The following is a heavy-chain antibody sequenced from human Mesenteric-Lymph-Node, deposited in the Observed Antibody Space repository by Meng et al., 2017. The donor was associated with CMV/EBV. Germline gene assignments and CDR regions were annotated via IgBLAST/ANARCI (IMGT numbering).Heavy chain of an antibody. CDR2: IWFDESNK. J-gene: IGHJ4*02. CDR3: ASHKGYSGYDRFDY. Sequence: SGFTFRSNAMHWVRKAQGKGLEWVAIIWFDESNKYYADSVKGRFTISRDNSKNTLYLQMNSLRGEDTAVYYCASHKGYSGYDRFDYWGQGTLVTVSS. CDR1: GFTFRSNA. V-gene: IGHV3-33*01. D-gene: IGHD5-12*01.